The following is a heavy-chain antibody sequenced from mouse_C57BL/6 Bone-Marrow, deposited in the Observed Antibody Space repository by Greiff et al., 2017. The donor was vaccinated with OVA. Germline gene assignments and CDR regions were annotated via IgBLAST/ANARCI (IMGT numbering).Heavy chain of an antibody. CDR1: GYNFTDYY. Sequence: VQLLQSGAELVRPGASVKLSCTASGYNFTDYYMNWVKQRPGQGLEWIGRIYPGGGNTDYAAKFQGKATLTADTSSNTAYMQLSSLTSEDTAVYYGSTCGSSYGYWGQGTTLTVSS. D-gene: IGHD1-1*01. V-gene: IGHV1-76*01. CDR3: STCGSSYGY. J-gene: IGHJ2*01. CDR2: IYPGGGNT.